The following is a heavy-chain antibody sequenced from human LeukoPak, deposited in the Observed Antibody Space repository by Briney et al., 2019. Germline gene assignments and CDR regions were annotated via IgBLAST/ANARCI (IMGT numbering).Heavy chain of an antibody. Sequence: ASVKVSCKASGYTFTSYYMHWVRQAPGQGLEWMGWINPNSGGTNYAQKFQGRVTMTRDTSISTAYMELSRLRSDDTAVYYCARGVFYVRYFDWYNYMDVWGKGTTVTVSS. CDR1: GYTFTSYY. D-gene: IGHD3-9*01. J-gene: IGHJ6*03. CDR3: ARGVFYVRYFDWYNYMDV. CDR2: INPNSGGT. V-gene: IGHV1-2*02.